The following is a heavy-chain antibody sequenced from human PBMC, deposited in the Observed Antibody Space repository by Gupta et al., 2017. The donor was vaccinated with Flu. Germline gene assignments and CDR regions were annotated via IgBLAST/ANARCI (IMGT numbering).Heavy chain of an antibody. V-gene: IGHV4-34*01. J-gene: IGHJ3*02. D-gene: IGHD2-15*01. CDR3: ARADCSGGSCYSRVAFDI. CDR2: INHSGST. Sequence: QVQLQQWGAGLLKPSETLSLTCAVYGGSFSGYYWSWIRQPPGKGLEWIGEINHSGSTNYNPSLKSRVTISVDTSKNQFSLKLSSVTAAETAVYYCARADCSGGSCYSRVAFDIWGQGTMVTVSS. CDR1: GGSFSGYY.